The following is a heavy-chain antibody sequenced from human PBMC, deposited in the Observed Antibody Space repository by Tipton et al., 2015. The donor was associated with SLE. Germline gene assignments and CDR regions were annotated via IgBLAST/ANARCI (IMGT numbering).Heavy chain of an antibody. J-gene: IGHJ4*02. CDR1: GFTFITYA. CDR2: ISGNGGST. Sequence: SLRLSCVASGFTFITYAMSWVRQAPGKGLEWVSGISGNGGSTYYADSVKGRFTISRDNSKNTLYLQMNSLGAEDTAVYFCAKDLLWFGELFHWGQGTLATVSS. V-gene: IGHV3-23*01. CDR3: AKDLLWFGELFH. D-gene: IGHD3-10*01.